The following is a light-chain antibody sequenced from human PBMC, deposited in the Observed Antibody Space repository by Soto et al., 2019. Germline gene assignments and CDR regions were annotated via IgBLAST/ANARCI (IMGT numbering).Light chain of an antibody. CDR1: QSVSSNY. J-gene: IGKJ5*01. V-gene: IGKV3-20*01. CDR2: GAS. Sequence: IVLTRSPGTLSLSPGEIGTLSFRASQSVSSNYLAWYQQKPGQAPRVVIYGASSRATGIPDRFSGSGSGTDFTLTISRLEPEDFAVYYCQHYGSAPITFGQGTRLEIK. CDR3: QHYGSAPIT.